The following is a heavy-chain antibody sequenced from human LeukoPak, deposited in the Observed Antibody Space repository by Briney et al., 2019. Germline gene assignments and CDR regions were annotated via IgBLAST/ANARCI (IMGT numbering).Heavy chain of an antibody. CDR2: IYYTGTT. V-gene: IGHV4-34*01. CDR1: GGSFSGFY. CDR3: ARASSSPGYYYYYMDV. J-gene: IGHJ6*03. Sequence: SETLSLTCEVYGGSFSGFYWSWIRQSPGKGLEWIGEIYYTGTTNYNPSLKSRVTISIDKSKKQMSLKLSSVTAADTAVYYCARASSSPGYYYYYMDVWGKGTTVTVSS. D-gene: IGHD6-6*01.